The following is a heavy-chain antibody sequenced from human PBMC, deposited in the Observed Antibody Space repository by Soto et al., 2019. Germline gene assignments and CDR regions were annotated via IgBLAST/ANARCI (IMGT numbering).Heavy chain of an antibody. CDR3: ARGRGFTMVRGVYSNWPPAVVFDY. CDR2: IYYSGST. J-gene: IGHJ4*02. D-gene: IGHD3-10*01. Sequence: PSETLSLTCTVSGGSISSSSYYWGWIRQPPGKGLEWIGSIYYSGSTYYNPSLKSRVTISVDTSKNQFSLKLSSVTAADTAVYYCARGRGFTMVRGVYSNWPPAVVFDYWGQGTLVTVSS. CDR1: GGSISSSSYY. V-gene: IGHV4-39*01.